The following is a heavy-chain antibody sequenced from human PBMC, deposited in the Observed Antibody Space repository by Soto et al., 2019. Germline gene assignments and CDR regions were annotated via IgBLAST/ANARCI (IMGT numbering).Heavy chain of an antibody. V-gene: IGHV1-69*15. J-gene: IGHJ5*02. CDR2: IIPIFGTT. CDR1: GGTFSNYA. CDR3: AKDGGADGYFGNWLAP. D-gene: IGHD5-12*01. Sequence: QVQLVQSGAEVKKPGSSVKVSCKASGGTFSNYAITWVRQAPGQGLEWVTRIIPIFGTTNVAQKFQGRVTVPADESKTTAYMELSGLRSDDTAVYYCAKDGGADGYFGNWLAPWGQGTQVTVSS.